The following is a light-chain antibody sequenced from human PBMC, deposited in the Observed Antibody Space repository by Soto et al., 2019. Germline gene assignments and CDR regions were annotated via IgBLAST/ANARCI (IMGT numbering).Light chain of an antibody. J-gene: IGLJ3*02. V-gene: IGLV6-57*03. Sequence: NFMLTQPHSVSESPGKTVTISCTRSSGSIASNYVQWYQQRPGSAPTTVIYEDNQRPSGVPDRFSGSIDSSSNSASLTISELQTEDEADYYCQSYDSSNQVFGGGTQLTVL. CDR1: SGSIASNY. CDR2: EDN. CDR3: QSYDSSNQV.